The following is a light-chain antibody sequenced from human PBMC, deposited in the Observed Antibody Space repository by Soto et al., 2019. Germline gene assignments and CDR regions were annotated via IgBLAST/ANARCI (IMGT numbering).Light chain of an antibody. V-gene: IGKV3-20*01. CDR1: QSVSNNY. CDR2: GAS. J-gene: IGKJ5*01. CDR3: QQYGSSAPIT. Sequence: EIVLTQSPGTLSLSPGERVTLSCGTSQSVSNNYLAWYQQKPGQAPRLLIYGASIRATGIPDRFSGSGSGTDFTLTISRLEPEDCAVYYCQQYGSSAPITVGQGTRLEIK.